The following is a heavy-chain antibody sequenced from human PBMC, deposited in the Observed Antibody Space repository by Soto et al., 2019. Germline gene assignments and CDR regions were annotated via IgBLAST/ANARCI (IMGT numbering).Heavy chain of an antibody. D-gene: IGHD6-6*01. CDR3: ARLIAARTDLRDY. CDR1: GFTFDDYA. Sequence: LRLSCAASGFTFDDYAMHWARQAPGKGLEWVSGISWNSGSIGYADSVKGRFTISRDNAKNSLYLQMNSLRAEDTALYYCARLIAARTDLRDYWGQGTLVTVSS. V-gene: IGHV3-9*01. CDR2: ISWNSGSI. J-gene: IGHJ4*02.